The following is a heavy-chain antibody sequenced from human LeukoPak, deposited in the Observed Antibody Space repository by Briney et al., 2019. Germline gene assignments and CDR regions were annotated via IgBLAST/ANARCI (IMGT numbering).Heavy chain of an antibody. CDR3: AKGRLMVYAISFYYYYGMDV. CDR1: GFTFDDYA. D-gene: IGHD2-8*01. J-gene: IGHJ6*02. CDR2: ISWSSGSI. V-gene: IGHV3-9*01. Sequence: PGRSLRLSCAASGFTFDDYAMHWVRQAPGKGLEWVSGISWSSGSIGYADSVKGRFTISRDNAKNSLYLQMNSLRAEDTALYYCAKGRLMVYAISFYYYYGMDVWGQGTTVTVSS.